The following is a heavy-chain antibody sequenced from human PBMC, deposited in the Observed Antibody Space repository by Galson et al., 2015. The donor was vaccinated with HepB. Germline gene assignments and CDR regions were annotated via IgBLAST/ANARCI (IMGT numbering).Heavy chain of an antibody. CDR3: ASLGGRGDITMIVGSKNWYFDL. Sequence: SLRLSCAASGFTFSSYWMSWVRQAPGKGLEWVANIKQDGSEKYYVDSVKGRFTISRDNAKNSLYLQMNSLRAEDTAVYYCASLGGRGDITMIVGSKNWYFDLWGRGTLVTVSS. D-gene: IGHD3-22*01. V-gene: IGHV3-7*01. CDR1: GFTFSSYW. CDR2: IKQDGSEK. J-gene: IGHJ2*01.